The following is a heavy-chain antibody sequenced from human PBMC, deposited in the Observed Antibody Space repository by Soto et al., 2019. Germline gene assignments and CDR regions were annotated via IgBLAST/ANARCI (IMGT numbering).Heavy chain of an antibody. D-gene: IGHD3-10*01. CDR2: VHDSWGP. J-gene: IGHJ6*02. CDR3: ERQGFGALHGLVEV. V-gene: IGHV4-59*08. Sequence: QVPLQESGPGLVKPSETLSLSCTVSGGSISSYYWSWIRQTPGKGLEWIGYVHDSWGPNYNPSLKIRVAISLDSSKSEFLLKLPSVTATDTAVYDWERQGFGALHGLVEVWGQGTTVTVSS. CDR1: GGSISSYY.